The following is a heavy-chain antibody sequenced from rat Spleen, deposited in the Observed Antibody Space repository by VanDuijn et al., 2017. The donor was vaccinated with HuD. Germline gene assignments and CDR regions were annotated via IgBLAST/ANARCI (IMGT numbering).Heavy chain of an antibody. CDR1: GFTFSTYD. J-gene: IGHJ1*01. CDR3: TTSTTVLYWYFDF. CDR2: ISSGGGNT. D-gene: IGHD1-1*01. V-gene: IGHV5S23*01. Sequence: EVQLVESGGGLVQPGRSLKLSCAASGFTFSTYDMAWVRQAPTKGLEWVASISSGGGNTYYRDSVKGRFTISRDNAKNTQYLQMDSLRSEDTATYYCTTSTTVLYWYFDFWGPGTMVTVSS.